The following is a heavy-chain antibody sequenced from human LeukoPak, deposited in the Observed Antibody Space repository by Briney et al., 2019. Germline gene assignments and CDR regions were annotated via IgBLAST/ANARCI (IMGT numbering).Heavy chain of an antibody. Sequence: SETLSLTCNVSGGSISSYYWSWIRQPPGKGLEWIGYIYYSGSTNYNPSLKSRVTISVDTSKNQFSLKLSSMTAADTAVYYCARRGSGWYYFDYWGQGTLVTVSS. CDR2: IYYSGST. D-gene: IGHD6-19*01. V-gene: IGHV4-59*01. CDR3: ARRGSGWYYFDY. CDR1: GGSISSYY. J-gene: IGHJ4*02.